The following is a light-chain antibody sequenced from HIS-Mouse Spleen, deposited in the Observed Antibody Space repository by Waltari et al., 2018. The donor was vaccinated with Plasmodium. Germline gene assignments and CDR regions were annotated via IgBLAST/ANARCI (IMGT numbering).Light chain of an antibody. CDR2: EDS. J-gene: IGLJ3*02. V-gene: IGLV3-10*01. Sequence: SYELTQPPSVSVSPGQTARITCSGDKLGDKYACWYQQKSGQAPVLVIYEDSKRPSGIPERFSGSSSGTMATLTISGAQVEDEADYYCYSTDSSGNHRVFGGGTKLTVL. CDR3: YSTDSSGNHRV. CDR1: KLGDKY.